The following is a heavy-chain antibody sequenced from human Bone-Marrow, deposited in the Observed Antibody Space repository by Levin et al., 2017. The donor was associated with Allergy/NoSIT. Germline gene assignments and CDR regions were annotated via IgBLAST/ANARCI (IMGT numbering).Heavy chain of an antibody. J-gene: IGHJ5*02. Sequence: ASETLSLTCVISGASVSSDSAAWNWIRQSPSRGLEWLGRTFYRSSWNFDYAVSVKSRITVDPDSSKNQFSLQLRSVTPDDTAVYYCAREGTMTRGIKNWFDTWGQGTLVTVSS. CDR1: GASVSSDSAA. CDR2: TFYRSSWNF. D-gene: IGHD3-10*01. V-gene: IGHV6-1*01. CDR3: AREGTMTRGIKNWFDT.